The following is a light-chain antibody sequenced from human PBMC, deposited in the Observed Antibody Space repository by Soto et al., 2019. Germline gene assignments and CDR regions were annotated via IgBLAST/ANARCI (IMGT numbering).Light chain of an antibody. J-gene: IGKJ5*01. CDR3: QQYYSTPIN. CDR2: WAS. Sequence: DIVMTQSADSLAVSLGERGTINCNSSQSVLYSSNNKNYLAWYQQKPGQPPKLLIYWASTRESGVPDRFSGSGPGTDFTLTISSLQAEDVAVYYCQQYYSTPINFGQGTRLEIK. V-gene: IGKV4-1*01. CDR1: QSVLYSSNNKNY.